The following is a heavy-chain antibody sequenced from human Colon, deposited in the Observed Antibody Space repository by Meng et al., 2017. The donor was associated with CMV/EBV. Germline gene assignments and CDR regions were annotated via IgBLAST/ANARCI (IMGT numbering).Heavy chain of an antibody. CDR1: GFSFKDYA. J-gene: IGHJ4*02. CDR3: AKDPAYSGFWGGYDN. D-gene: IGHD3-3*01. Sequence: GESLKISCAVSGFSFKDYAMVWVRQAPGKGLEWVSGITGSASYTYYADAVKGRFTVSRDNSNNTLHLQMHSLRAEDTAVYYCAKDPAYSGFWGGYDNWGQGTLVTVSS. CDR2: ITGSASYT. V-gene: IGHV3-23*01.